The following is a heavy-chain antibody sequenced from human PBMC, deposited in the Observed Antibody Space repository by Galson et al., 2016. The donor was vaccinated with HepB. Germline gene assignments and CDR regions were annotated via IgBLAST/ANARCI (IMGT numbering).Heavy chain of an antibody. D-gene: IGHD3-10*01. Sequence: SLRLSCAASGFRFSTYAMTWVRQAPGKGLEWVSGITGTTFATYYAGSVRGRFTISRDNSNHMLYLHMNSLGAEDTAVYYCAKGSYYGSAYLYGLDVWGQGTTVTVSS. CDR3: AKGSYYGSAYLYGLDV. CDR1: GFRFSTYA. J-gene: IGHJ6*02. CDR2: ITGTTFAT. V-gene: IGHV3-23*01.